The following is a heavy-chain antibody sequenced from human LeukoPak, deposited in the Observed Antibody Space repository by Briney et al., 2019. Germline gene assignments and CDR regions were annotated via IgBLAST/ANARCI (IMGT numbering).Heavy chain of an antibody. J-gene: IGHJ5*02. Sequence: SETLSLTCTVSGGSISSYYWSWIRQPPGKGLEWIGYIYYSGSTSYNPSLTSRVTISVDTSKNRFSLKLSSVTAADTAVYYCARVSTSMVRGVIIRYDWFDPWGQGTLVTVSS. CDR2: IYYSGST. CDR1: GGSISSYY. D-gene: IGHD3-10*01. V-gene: IGHV4-59*12. CDR3: ARVSTSMVRGVIIRYDWFDP.